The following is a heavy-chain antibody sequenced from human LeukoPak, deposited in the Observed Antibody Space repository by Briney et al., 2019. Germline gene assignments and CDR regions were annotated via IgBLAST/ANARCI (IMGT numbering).Heavy chain of an antibody. Sequence: SETLSLTCTVSGGSISGSSYYWGWIRQPPGKGLEWIGSIYYSGSTYYNPSLKSRVTISVDTSKNQFSLKLSSVTAADTAVYYCARDPFYDSSAGYYYYYMDVWGKGTTVTVSS. J-gene: IGHJ6*03. CDR2: IYYSGST. V-gene: IGHV4-39*07. CDR3: ARDPFYDSSAGYYYYYMDV. D-gene: IGHD3-22*01. CDR1: GGSISGSSYY.